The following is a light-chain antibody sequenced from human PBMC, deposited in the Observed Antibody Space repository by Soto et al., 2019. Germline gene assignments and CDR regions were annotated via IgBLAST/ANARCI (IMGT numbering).Light chain of an antibody. CDR1: SSDVGGYDY. Sequence: QCVLTQPASVSGSPGQSITISRTGTSSDVGGYDYVSWYQQHPGKAPKLMIYDVSNRPSGVSNRFSGSKSGNTATLTISGLQAEDEADYYCGSYTSSSTYVFGTGTRSPS. J-gene: IGLJ1*01. V-gene: IGLV2-14*01. CDR2: DVS. CDR3: GSYTSSSTYV.